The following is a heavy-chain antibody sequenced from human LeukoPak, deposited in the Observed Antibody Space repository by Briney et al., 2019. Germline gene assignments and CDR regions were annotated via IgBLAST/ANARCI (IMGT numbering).Heavy chain of an antibody. V-gene: IGHV3-30-3*01. CDR1: GFTFSSYA. CDR2: ISYDGSNK. D-gene: IGHD3-22*01. CDR3: ARDPSSGYYYYFDY. J-gene: IGHJ4*02. Sequence: GGSLRLSCAASGFTFSSYAMHWVRQAPGKGLEWVAVISYDGSNKYYADSVKGRFTISRDSSKNTLYLQVNSLRAEDTAVYYCARDPSSGYYYYFDYWGQGTLVTVSS.